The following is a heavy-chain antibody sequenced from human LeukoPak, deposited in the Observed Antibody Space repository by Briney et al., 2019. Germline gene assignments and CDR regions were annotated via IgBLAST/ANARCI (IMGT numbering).Heavy chain of an antibody. Sequence: GGSLRLSCAASGFTLSSYAMSWVRQAPGKGLEWVSAISGSGGSTYYADSVKGRFTISRDNSKNTLYLQMNNLRAEDTAVYYCAKEGYGSASILRDHYYGMDVWGQGTTVTVSS. V-gene: IGHV3-23*01. CDR2: ISGSGGST. J-gene: IGHJ6*02. D-gene: IGHD3-10*01. CDR3: AKEGYGSASILRDHYYGMDV. CDR1: GFTLSSYA.